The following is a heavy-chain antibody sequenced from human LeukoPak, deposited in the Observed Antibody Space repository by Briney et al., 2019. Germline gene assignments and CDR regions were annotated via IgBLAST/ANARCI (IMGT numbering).Heavy chain of an antibody. Sequence: ASVKVSCKASGYSFLNHDIHWVRQVPGQGLEWLGFISHRGHSTTHAQRLQGRASVTRDTSTSTVYMELNSLRSDDTAVYYCARAKAVASDAFDIWGQGTMVTVSS. CDR2: ISHRGHST. CDR1: GYSFLNHD. CDR3: ARAKAVASDAFDI. D-gene: IGHD6-19*01. V-gene: IGHV1-46*04. J-gene: IGHJ3*02.